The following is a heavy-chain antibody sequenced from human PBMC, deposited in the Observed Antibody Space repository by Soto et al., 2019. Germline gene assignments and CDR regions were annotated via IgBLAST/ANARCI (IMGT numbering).Heavy chain of an antibody. CDR2: IFPGDSDT. CDR1: GYSFASSC. J-gene: IGHJ3*01. D-gene: IGHD2-15*01. Sequence: GESLKFSGKGSGYSFASSCIAWVRQMPGKGLELMGIIFPGDSDTRYSPSFQGQVTISADKSISTAYLQWSSLKASASAMYYCARGGAFDVWGQGTMVTGSS. CDR3: ARGGAFDV. V-gene: IGHV5-51*01.